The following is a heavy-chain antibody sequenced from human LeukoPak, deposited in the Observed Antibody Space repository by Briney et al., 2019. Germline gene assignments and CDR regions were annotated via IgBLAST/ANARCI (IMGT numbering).Heavy chain of an antibody. Sequence: GGSLRLSCAASGFAFSSNWMSWVRQAPGKGLEWVANIKLDGSEKYYVDSVKGRFTISRDNAKNSLYLRMWSLRAEDTAMYYCARGSPHSSSFAYDYWGQGTLVTVSS. CDR1: GFAFSSNW. J-gene: IGHJ4*02. V-gene: IGHV3-7*01. CDR2: IKLDGSEK. D-gene: IGHD6-13*01. CDR3: ARGSPHSSSFAYDY.